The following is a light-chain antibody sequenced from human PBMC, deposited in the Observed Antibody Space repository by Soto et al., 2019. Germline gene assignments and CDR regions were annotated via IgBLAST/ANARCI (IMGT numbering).Light chain of an antibody. CDR2: GAS. J-gene: IGKJ4*01. CDR1: QGVSGN. Sequence: EIVLTQSPGTLSVSPGERVTLSCRASQGVSGNLAWYQQKPGQAPRLLIYGASSRATGIPDRFSGSGSGTDFTLTISRLEPEDFAVYYCQQYGSSPLTFGGGTKVDI. CDR3: QQYGSSPLT. V-gene: IGKV3-20*01.